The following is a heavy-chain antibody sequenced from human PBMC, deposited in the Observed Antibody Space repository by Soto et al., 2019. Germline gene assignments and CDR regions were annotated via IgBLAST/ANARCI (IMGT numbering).Heavy chain of an antibody. Sequence: PGGSLTLSCAASGFTFSSHSMHWVRQAPGKGLEWVAVISFDGSYKYYADSVKGRFTISRDNSKNTLYLQMNSLRAEDTAVYYCARGASITVAGTSFEYWGQETLVTVSS. J-gene: IGHJ4*02. V-gene: IGHV3-30-3*01. D-gene: IGHD6-19*01. CDR1: GFTFSSHS. CDR3: ARGASITVAGTSFEY. CDR2: ISFDGSYK.